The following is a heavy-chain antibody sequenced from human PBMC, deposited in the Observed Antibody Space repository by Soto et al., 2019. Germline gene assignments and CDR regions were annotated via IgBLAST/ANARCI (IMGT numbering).Heavy chain of an antibody. CDR1: GYTFTGYY. J-gene: IGHJ4*02. D-gene: IGHD6-13*01. CDR2: INPNSGGT. V-gene: IGHV1-2*04. Sequence: GASVKVSCKASGYTFTGYYMHWVRQVPGQGLEWMGWINPNSGGTNYAQKFQGWVTMTRDTSISTAYMELSRLRSDDTAVYYCARARYSSSRAIDYWGQGTLVTVSS. CDR3: ARARYSSSRAIDY.